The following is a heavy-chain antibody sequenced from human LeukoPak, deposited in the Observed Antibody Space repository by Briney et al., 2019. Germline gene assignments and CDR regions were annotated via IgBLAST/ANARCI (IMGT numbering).Heavy chain of an antibody. D-gene: IGHD6-19*01. Sequence: GRSLRLSCAASGFTFDDYAMHWVRQAPGKGLEWVSGISWNSGSIGYADSVKGRFTISRGNAKNSLYLQMNSLRAEDTALYYCAKEQQWLEGYYFDYWGQGTLVTVSS. V-gene: IGHV3-9*01. J-gene: IGHJ4*02. CDR1: GFTFDDYA. CDR3: AKEQQWLEGYYFDY. CDR2: ISWNSGSI.